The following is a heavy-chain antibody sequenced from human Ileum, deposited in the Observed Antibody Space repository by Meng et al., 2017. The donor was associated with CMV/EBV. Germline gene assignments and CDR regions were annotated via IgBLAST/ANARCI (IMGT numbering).Heavy chain of an antibody. J-gene: IGHJ6*02. CDR2: INPNSGGT. CDR1: GYTFTGYY. V-gene: IGHV1-2*02. Sequence: ASVKVSCKSSGYTFTGYYMHWVRQAPGHGLEWMGWINPNSGGTNYAQKFQGRVTMTREKSISTAYMEPSRLRSDDTAVYYCARVMSILGFLEWQSWRYGIDVWGQGTTVTVSS. D-gene: IGHD3-3*01. CDR3: ARVMSILGFLEWQSWRYGIDV.